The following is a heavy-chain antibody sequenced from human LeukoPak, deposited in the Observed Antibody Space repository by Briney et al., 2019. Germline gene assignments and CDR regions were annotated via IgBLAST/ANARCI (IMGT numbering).Heavy chain of an antibody. Sequence: GRSLRLSCEASGFTFSNYYMSWIRQAPGKGLEWVSHIKGNGATTYYADSVRGRFTISRDNAKNSLFLQMNSLRVDDTATYYCARAGEMRYMDVWDKGTAVAVS. V-gene: IGHV3-11*01. CDR2: IKGNGATT. J-gene: IGHJ6*03. D-gene: IGHD5-24*01. CDR3: ARAGEMRYMDV. CDR1: GFTFSNYY.